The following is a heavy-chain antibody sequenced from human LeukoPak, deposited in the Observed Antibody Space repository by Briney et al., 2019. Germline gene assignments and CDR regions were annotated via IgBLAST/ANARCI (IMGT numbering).Heavy chain of an antibody. D-gene: IGHD7-27*01. V-gene: IGHV3-74*03. CDR2: INSDGSTT. J-gene: IGHJ3*02. CDR1: GFRFSNYW. CDR3: ARIRESLGLGAFDI. Sequence: GGSLRLSCAASGFRFSNYWMCWVRQAPGKGLVCVSRINSDGSTTTYADSVKGRFTISRDNAKNTLYLQMNSLRAEDSALYYCARIRESLGLGAFDIWGQGTMVTVSS.